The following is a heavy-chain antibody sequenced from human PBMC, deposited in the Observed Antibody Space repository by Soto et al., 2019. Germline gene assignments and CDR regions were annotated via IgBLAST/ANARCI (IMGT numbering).Heavy chain of an antibody. CDR3: TRRRYYYDSSGYYYPGRDAFDI. CDR2: MNPNSGNT. Sequence: ASVKVSCKASGYTFTSYDINWVRQATGQGLEWMGWMNPNSGNTGYAQKFQGRVTMTRNTSISTAYMELSSLRSEDTAVYYCTRRRYYYDSSGYYYPGRDAFDIWGQGTMVTVSS. J-gene: IGHJ3*02. CDR1: GYTFTSYD. V-gene: IGHV1-8*01. D-gene: IGHD3-22*01.